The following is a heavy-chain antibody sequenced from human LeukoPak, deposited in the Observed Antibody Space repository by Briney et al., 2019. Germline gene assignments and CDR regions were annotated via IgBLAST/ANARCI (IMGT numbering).Heavy chain of an antibody. CDR2: ISGNGGT. D-gene: IGHD1-26*01. V-gene: IGHV3-23*01. Sequence: PGGSLRLSCVASGLFVTNNAMKWVRQAPGKGLEWVAAISGNGGTYYADSVKGRFTISRDTSKNIVYLQMNSLRAEDTAVYYCASTYSGSYSAGRDYWGQGTLVTVSS. CDR1: GLFVTNNA. J-gene: IGHJ4*02. CDR3: ASTYSGSYSAGRDY.